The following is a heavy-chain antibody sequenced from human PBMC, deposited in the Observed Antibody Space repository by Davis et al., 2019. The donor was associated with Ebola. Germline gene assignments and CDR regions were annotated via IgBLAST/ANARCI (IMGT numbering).Heavy chain of an antibody. V-gene: IGHV3-30*18. CDR2: ISYDGRNT. CDR1: VFTFSSYR. J-gene: IGHJ6*02. CDR3: AKGRGSGWYSDYYYYGMDV. D-gene: IGHD6-19*01. Sequence: GESLKISCAASVFTFSSYRMHWVRQAPGKGLAWVAVISYDGRNTYYADSVKGRFTISRDNSKNTLYLQMNSLRAEDTAVYYCAKGRGSGWYSDYYYYGMDVWGQGTTVTVSS.